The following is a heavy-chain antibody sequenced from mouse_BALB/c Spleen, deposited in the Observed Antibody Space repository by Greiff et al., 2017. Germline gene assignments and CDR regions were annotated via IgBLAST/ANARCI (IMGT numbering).Heavy chain of an antibody. CDR2: IYPGSGST. D-gene: IGHD2-3*01. J-gene: IGHJ4*01. CDR3: ARSYDGYYGAMDY. CDR1: GYNFTSYW. V-gene: IGHV1-55*01. Sequence: QVQLKQSGAELVKPGTSVKLSCKASGYNFTSYWINWVKLRPGQGLEWIGDIYPGSGSTNYNEKFKSKATLTVDTSSSTAYMQLSSLASEDSALYYCARSYDGYYGAMDYWGQGTSVTVSS.